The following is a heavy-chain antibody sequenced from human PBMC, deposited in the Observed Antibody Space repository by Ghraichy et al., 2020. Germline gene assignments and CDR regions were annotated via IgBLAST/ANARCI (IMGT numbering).Heavy chain of an antibody. CDR1: GGSISSGDYY. Sequence: SETLSLTCTVSGGSISSGDYYWSWIRQPPGKGLEWIGYIYYSGSTYYNPSLKSRVTISVDTSKNQFSLKLSSVTAADTAVYYCARSSLQSTTFRYYYYYGMDVWGQGTTVTVSS. D-gene: IGHD4-11*01. V-gene: IGHV4-30-4*01. CDR2: IYYSGST. CDR3: ARSSLQSTTFRYYYYYGMDV. J-gene: IGHJ6*02.